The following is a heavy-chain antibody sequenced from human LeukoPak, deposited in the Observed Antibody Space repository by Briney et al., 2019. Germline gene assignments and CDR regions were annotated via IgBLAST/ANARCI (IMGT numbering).Heavy chain of an antibody. CDR1: GFTFSSYS. CDR3: ARGSVQLQRLDAFDV. Sequence: PGGSLRLSCAASGFTFSSYSIGWVRQAPGKGLEWVSSISTTSRHIYYADSVKGRFTISRDNAKSSLSLQMTSLRAEDTAVYYCARGSVQLQRLDAFDVWGQGTMVTVSS. J-gene: IGHJ3*01. D-gene: IGHD6-25*01. CDR2: ISTTSRHI. V-gene: IGHV3-21*01.